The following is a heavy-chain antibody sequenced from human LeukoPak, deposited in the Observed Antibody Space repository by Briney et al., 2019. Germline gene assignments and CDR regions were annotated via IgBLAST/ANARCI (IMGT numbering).Heavy chain of an antibody. CDR3: ARDRAQYDYVWGSYRRRQGHFDY. V-gene: IGHV4-34*01. J-gene: IGHJ4*02. CDR1: GGSFSGYY. Sequence: HPSETLSLTCAVYGGSFSGYYWSWIRQPPGKGLEWIGEINHSGSTNYNPSLKSRVTISVDTSKNQFSLKLSSVTAADTAVYYRARDRAQYDYVWGSYRRRQGHFDYWGQGTLVTVSS. D-gene: IGHD3-16*02. CDR2: INHSGST.